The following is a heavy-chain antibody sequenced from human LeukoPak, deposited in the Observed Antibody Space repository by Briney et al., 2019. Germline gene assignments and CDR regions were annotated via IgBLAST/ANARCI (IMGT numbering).Heavy chain of an antibody. CDR2: IYYSGST. CDR3: ARERGPRFLERLSVENWFDP. CDR1: GGSISSHY. J-gene: IGHJ5*02. V-gene: IGHV4-59*11. Sequence: SETLSLTCTVSGGSISSHYWSWIRQPPGKGLEWIGYIYYSGSTNYNPSLKSRVTISVDTSKNQFSLKLSSVTAADTAVYYCARERGPRFLERLSVENWFDPWGQGTLVTVSS. D-gene: IGHD3-3*01.